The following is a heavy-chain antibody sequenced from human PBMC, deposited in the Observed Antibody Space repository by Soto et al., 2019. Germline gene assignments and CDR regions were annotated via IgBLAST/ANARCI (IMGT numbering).Heavy chain of an antibody. J-gene: IGHJ4*02. V-gene: IGHV4-59*01. Sequence: ASETLSLTCTVSGGSISSYYWSWIRQPPGKGLERIGYIYYSGSTNYNPSLKSRVIISVDTSKNQFSLKLSSVTAADTAVYYCARVSSYSSGWYYFDYWGQGTLVTVSS. CDR2: IYYSGST. CDR1: GGSISSYY. D-gene: IGHD6-19*01. CDR3: ARVSSYSSGWYYFDY.